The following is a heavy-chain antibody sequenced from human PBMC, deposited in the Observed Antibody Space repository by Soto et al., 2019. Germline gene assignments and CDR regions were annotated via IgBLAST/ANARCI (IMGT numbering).Heavy chain of an antibody. V-gene: IGHV3-23*01. D-gene: IGHD2-15*01. CDR2: ILPDETG. CDR1: GFTFSTYT. CDR3: AKDRLPTSGQRFYFDS. Sequence: DVNLLQSGGGSAQPRGSLRLSCATSGFTFSTYTMTWVRQVPGRGLQWVSTILPDETGFYTVSVKGRFTISRDNYRGIVYLQMNDLWVEDAAIYYCAKDRLPTSGQRFYFDSWGHGSLVTVSS. J-gene: IGHJ4*01.